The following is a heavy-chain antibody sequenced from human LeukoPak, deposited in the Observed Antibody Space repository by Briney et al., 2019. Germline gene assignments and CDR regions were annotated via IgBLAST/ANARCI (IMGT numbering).Heavy chain of an antibody. D-gene: IGHD6-13*01. V-gene: IGHV4-61*02. CDR2: IYTSGST. J-gene: IGHJ4*02. CDR1: GGTISSGSYY. Sequence: SETLSLTCTVPGGTISSGSYYWSWIRQPAGKGLEWIGRIYTSGSTNYNPSLKSRVTISVDTSKNQFSLKLSSVTAADTAVYYCARQNPYSSNDYWGQGTLVTVSS. CDR3: ARQNPYSSNDY.